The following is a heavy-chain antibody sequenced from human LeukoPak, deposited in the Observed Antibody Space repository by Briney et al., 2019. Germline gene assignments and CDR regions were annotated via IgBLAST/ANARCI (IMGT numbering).Heavy chain of an antibody. Sequence: PSETLSLTCTVSGYSISSGYYWGWIRQPPGKGLEWIGSMYYSGNTYYNPSLKSRVTISVDTSKNQSSLKLRSVTAADTAFYYCARGKSRGSHIDYWGQGTLVTVSS. CDR3: ARGKSRGSHIDY. CDR2: MYYSGNT. CDR1: GYSISSGYY. D-gene: IGHD1-26*01. J-gene: IGHJ4*02. V-gene: IGHV4-38-2*02.